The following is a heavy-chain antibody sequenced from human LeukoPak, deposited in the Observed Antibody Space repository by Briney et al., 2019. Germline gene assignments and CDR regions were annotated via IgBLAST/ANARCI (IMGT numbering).Heavy chain of an antibody. J-gene: IGHJ4*02. CDR3: ARDRVTSIVAGIDY. V-gene: IGHV1-18*01. Sequence: ASVKVSCKASGYTFTGYGISWVRQAPGQGLEWMGWISAYNGNTKYAQKFQGRGTMTRDTSTSTAYMELRSLRSDDTAIYYCARDRVTSIVAGIDYWGQGSLVTVSS. D-gene: IGHD3-22*01. CDR2: ISAYNGNT. CDR1: GYTFTGYG.